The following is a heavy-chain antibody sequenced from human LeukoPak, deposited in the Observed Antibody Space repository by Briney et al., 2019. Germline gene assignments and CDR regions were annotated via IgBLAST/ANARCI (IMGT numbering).Heavy chain of an antibody. V-gene: IGHV1-69*04. Sequence: SVKVSCKASGGTFSSYAISWVRQAPGQGLEWMGRIIPILGIANYAQEFQGRVTITADKSTSTAYMELSSLRSEDTAVYYCATDLGYSGSPTTRDYWGQGTLATVSS. CDR1: GGTFSSYA. J-gene: IGHJ4*02. CDR2: IIPILGIA. CDR3: ATDLGYSGSPTTRDY. D-gene: IGHD5-12*01.